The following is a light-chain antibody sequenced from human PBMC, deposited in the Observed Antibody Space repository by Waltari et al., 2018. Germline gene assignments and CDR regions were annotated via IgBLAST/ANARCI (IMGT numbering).Light chain of an antibody. CDR1: QSVGRS. Sequence: EIVLTQSPGTLSLSPGERATLSCRASQSVGRSLAWYQQKPGQAHRLLIYGASSRATGVPDRFNGSGSGTDFSLTISRLEPEDFAVYYCQHYVRLPVTFGQGTKVEIK. CDR3: QHYVRLPVT. CDR2: GAS. V-gene: IGKV3-20*01. J-gene: IGKJ1*01.